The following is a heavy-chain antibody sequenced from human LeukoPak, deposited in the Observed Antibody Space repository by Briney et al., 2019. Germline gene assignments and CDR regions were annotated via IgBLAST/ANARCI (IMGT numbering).Heavy chain of an antibody. CDR3: VKEGLLGGYYFDL. CDR2: INGRGDRT. V-gene: IGHV3-23*01. Sequence: GGSPRLSCAASGFTFTRYSMAWVRQAPGRGLDWVSTINGRGDRTFYADSVKGRFTVSRDNSRDTVFLQMNSLGDEDTAVYYCVKEGLLGGYYFDLWGQGALVTVSS. D-gene: IGHD1-26*01. CDR1: GFTFTRYS. J-gene: IGHJ4*02.